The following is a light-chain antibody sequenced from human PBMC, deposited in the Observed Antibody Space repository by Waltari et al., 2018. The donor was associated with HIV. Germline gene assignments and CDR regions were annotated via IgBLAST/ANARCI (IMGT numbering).Light chain of an antibody. CDR1: SSNIGAGYA. CDR3: CSHAGNFIFA. J-gene: IGLJ1*01. Sequence: QSVLTQPPSVSGAPGQRVTISCNGRSSNIGAGYAVHWYQQLPGIAPKLRIYGNNTRPSGVPDRFSGSKSGNTAFLTISGLQAEDEAEYHCCSHAGNFIFAFGSGTKVTVL. V-gene: IGLV1-40*01. CDR2: GNN.